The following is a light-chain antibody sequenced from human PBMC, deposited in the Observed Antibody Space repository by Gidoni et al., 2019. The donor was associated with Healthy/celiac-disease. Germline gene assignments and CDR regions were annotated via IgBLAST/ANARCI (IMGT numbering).Light chain of an antibody. CDR1: QSISGY. CDR3: QQSYSTPPWT. Sequence: DIQMTQSPSSLSASVGDRVTITCRASQSISGYLNWYQQKPGKAPKLLIYAASSLQSGVPSRFSGSGSGTDFTLTISSLQPEDFATYYCQQSYSTPPWTFGQGTKLEIK. CDR2: AAS. V-gene: IGKV1-39*01. J-gene: IGKJ2*02.